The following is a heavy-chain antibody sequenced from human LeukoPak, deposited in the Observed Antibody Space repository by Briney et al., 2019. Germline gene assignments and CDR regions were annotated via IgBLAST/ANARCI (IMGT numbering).Heavy chain of an antibody. CDR3: ARWVAATGFDY. V-gene: IGHV1-46*01. CDR2: INPSGGST. D-gene: IGHD2-15*01. J-gene: IGHJ4*02. Sequence: ASVKVFCKASGYTFTSYYMHWVRQAPGQGLEWMGIINPSGGSTSYAQKFQGRVTMTRDMSTSTVYMELSSLRSEDTAVYYCARWVAATGFDYWGQGTLVTVSS. CDR1: GYTFTSYY.